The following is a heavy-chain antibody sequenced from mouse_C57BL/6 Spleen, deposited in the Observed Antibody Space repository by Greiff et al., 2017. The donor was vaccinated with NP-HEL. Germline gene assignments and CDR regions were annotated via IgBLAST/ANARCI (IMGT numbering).Heavy chain of an antibody. CDR3: ARRGLEYDYYDGFAY. CDR1: GYSFTGYY. J-gene: IGHJ3*01. CDR2: INPSTGGT. D-gene: IGHD1-1*01. V-gene: IGHV1-42*01. Sequence: VQLQQSGPELVKPGASVKISCKASGYSFTGYYMNWVKQSPEKSLEWIGEINPSTGGTTYNQKFKAKATLTVDKSSSTAYMQLKSLTSEDSAVYYCARRGLEYDYYDGFAYWGQGTLVTVSA.